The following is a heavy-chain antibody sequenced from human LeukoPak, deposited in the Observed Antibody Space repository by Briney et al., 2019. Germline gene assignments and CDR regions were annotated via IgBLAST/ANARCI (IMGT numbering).Heavy chain of an antibody. Sequence: PGGSLRLSCAASGFTFSDYYMSWIRQAPGKGLEWVSYISSSGSTIYYADSGKGRFTISRDNAKNSLYLQMNSLRAEDTAVYYCARDPYYYGSGSYYDYWGQGTLVTVSS. V-gene: IGHV3-11*01. CDR1: GFTFSDYY. CDR3: ARDPYYYGSGSYYDY. CDR2: ISSSGSTI. D-gene: IGHD3-10*01. J-gene: IGHJ4*02.